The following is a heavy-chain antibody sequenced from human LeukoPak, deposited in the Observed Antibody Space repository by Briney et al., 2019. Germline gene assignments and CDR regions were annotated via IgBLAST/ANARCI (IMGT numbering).Heavy chain of an antibody. CDR1: GFTFSSYW. Sequence: TGGSLRLSCAASGFTFSSYWMSWVRQAPGKGLEWVANIKQDGSEKYYVDSVKGRFTISRDNAKNSLYLQMNSLRAEDTAVYHCARFGLYWSFDYWGQGTLVTVSS. J-gene: IGHJ4*02. CDR2: IKQDGSEK. CDR3: ARFGLYWSFDY. D-gene: IGHD2-15*01. V-gene: IGHV3-7*01.